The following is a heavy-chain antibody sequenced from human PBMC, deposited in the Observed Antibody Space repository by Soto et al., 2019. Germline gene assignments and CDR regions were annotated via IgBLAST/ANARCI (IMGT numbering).Heavy chain of an antibody. J-gene: IGHJ4*02. V-gene: IGHV3-73*02. D-gene: IGHD6-13*01. Sequence: EVQLVESGGGLVQPGGSLKLSCAASGFTFSGSAMHWVRQASGKGLEWVGRIRSKANSYATAYAASVKGWFTISRDDSKNTAYLQMNSLKTEDTAVYYCTRPWGAAAGLGLGDYWGQGTLVTVSS. CDR3: TRPWGAAAGLGLGDY. CDR1: GFTFSGSA. CDR2: IRSKANSYAT.